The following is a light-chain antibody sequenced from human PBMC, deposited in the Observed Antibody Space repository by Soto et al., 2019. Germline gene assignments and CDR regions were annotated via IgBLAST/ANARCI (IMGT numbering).Light chain of an antibody. CDR2: EGT. Sequence: QSVLTQPASVSGSPGQSITISCTGTSSDVGSYNLVSWYQQHPGKAPKLMIYEGTKRPSGVSNRFSGSKSGNAASLTISGLQAEDEADYYCCSYAGGGTFYVFGTGTKATV. CDR1: SSDVGSYNL. J-gene: IGLJ1*01. CDR3: CSYAGGGTFYV. V-gene: IGLV2-23*03.